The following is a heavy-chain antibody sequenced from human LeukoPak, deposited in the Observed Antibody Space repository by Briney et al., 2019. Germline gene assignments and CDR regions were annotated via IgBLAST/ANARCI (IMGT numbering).Heavy chain of an antibody. CDR3: ARGGPSVYFDY. V-gene: IGHV4-61*02. D-gene: IGHD1-26*01. CDR1: GASINSGAYY. Sequence: PSQTLSLTCTVSGASINSGAYYWTWIRQPAGKGLEWIGRIYTSGSTNYNPSLKSRVTISLDTPKNQFSLKLDSVTAADTAVYYCARGGPSVYFDYWGQGALVTVSS. CDR2: IYTSGST. J-gene: IGHJ4*02.